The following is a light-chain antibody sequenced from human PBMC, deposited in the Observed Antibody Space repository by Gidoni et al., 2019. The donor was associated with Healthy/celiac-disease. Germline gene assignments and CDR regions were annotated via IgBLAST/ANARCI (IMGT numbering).Light chain of an antibody. V-gene: IGKV3-15*01. Sequence: TVMTQSPATPSVSPGARDTLPCRASQSVSSNLAWYHQKPGEAPSLLSYGAATSATGVPARFSGSGSATEFTLTIISLQYEDFAVYYCQQYNNWPPGVTFGPGTKVDIK. CDR1: QSVSSN. CDR3: QQYNNWPPGVT. CDR2: GAA. J-gene: IGKJ3*01.